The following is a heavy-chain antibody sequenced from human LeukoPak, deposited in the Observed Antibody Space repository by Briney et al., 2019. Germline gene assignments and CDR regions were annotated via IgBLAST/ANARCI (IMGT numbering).Heavy chain of an antibody. Sequence: GGALRLSCAAPGFTFSSYAMSWVRQAPGKGLEWVSAIRDSGSSIHYADSVKGRFTTSRDNSKNTLFLQMNSLRAEDTAIYYCAKYGPQDSGSSHFDYWGQGALVTVSS. V-gene: IGHV3-23*01. CDR3: AKYGPQDSGSSHFDY. CDR2: IRDSGSSI. CDR1: GFTFSSYA. J-gene: IGHJ4*02. D-gene: IGHD1-26*01.